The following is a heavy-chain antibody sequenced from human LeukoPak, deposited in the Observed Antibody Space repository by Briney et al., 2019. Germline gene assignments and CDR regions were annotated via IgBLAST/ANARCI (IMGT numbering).Heavy chain of an antibody. D-gene: IGHD6-19*01. V-gene: IGHV4-4*02. J-gene: IGHJ3*02. CDR3: ARRPAAVAAKGAFDI. Sequence: KPSGTLSLTCAVSGGSISSSNWWSWVRQPPGKGVEWVGEIYHSGSTNYKPSLKSRVTISVDKSKNQFSLKLSSVTAADTAVYYCARRPAAVAAKGAFDIWGQGTMVTVSS. CDR1: GGSISSSNW. CDR2: IYHSGST.